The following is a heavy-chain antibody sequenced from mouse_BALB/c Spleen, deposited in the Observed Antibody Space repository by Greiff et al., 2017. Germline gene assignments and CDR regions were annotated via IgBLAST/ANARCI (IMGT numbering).Heavy chain of an antibody. CDR3: ARAQYDYDGGGYFDY. Sequence: QVQLKQSGPGLVAPSQSLSITCTVSGFSLTGYGVNWVRQPPGKGLEWLGMIWGDGSTDYNSALKSRLSISKDNSKSQVFLKMNSLQTDDTARYYCARAQYDYDGGGYFDYWGQGTTLTVSS. J-gene: IGHJ2*01. D-gene: IGHD2-4*01. V-gene: IGHV2-6-7*01. CDR1: GFSLTGYG. CDR2: IWGDGST.